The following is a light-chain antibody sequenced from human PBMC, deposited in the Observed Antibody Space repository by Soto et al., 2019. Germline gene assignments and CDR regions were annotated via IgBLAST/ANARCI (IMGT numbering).Light chain of an antibody. CDR1: QGIASS. V-gene: IGKV1-9*01. CDR3: QQFNSYPLT. CDR2: GAS. J-gene: IGKJ4*01. Sequence: DIHLTQSPSFLSASVGDRVTITCRASQGIASSLAWYQQKAGKAPKLLIYGASTLETGVPSRFSGSGPGTEFNLTISSLQPEDFGIYYCQQFNSYPLTFGGGTKVEIK.